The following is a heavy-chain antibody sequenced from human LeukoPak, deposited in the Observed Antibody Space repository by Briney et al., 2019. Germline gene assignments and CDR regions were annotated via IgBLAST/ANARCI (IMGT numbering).Heavy chain of an antibody. CDR1: GGSISSYY. CDR3: ARRRGYSVDY. J-gene: IGHJ4*02. V-gene: IGHV4-59*08. D-gene: IGHD5-12*01. Sequence: PSESLSLTCTASGGSISSYYWSWIRQPPGKGLEWIGYIYYSGSTNYNPSLKSRVTISVDTSKNQFSLKLSAVTAADTAVYYCARRRGYSVDYWGQGTLVTVSS. CDR2: IYYSGST.